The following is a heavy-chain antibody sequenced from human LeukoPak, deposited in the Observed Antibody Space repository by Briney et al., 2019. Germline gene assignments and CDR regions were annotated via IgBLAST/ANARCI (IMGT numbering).Heavy chain of an antibody. V-gene: IGHV1-3*01. CDR3: ARDGLLWFGELFDY. Sequence: GASVKVSCKASGYTFTSYAMHWVRQAPGQRLEWMGWINAGNGNTKYSQKFQGRVTITRDTSASTAYMELSSLRSEDTAVYYCARDGLLWFGELFDYWGQATLVTVSS. D-gene: IGHD3-10*01. CDR1: GYTFTSYA. CDR2: INAGNGNT. J-gene: IGHJ4*02.